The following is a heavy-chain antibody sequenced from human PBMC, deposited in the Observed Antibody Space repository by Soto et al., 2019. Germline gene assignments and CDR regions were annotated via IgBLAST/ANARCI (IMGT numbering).Heavy chain of an antibody. D-gene: IGHD3-22*01. CDR1: GYSFTSYW. J-gene: IGHJ4*02. CDR3: ARHLDYYDSSGYYNPGYD. CDR2: IDPSDSYT. Sequence: GESLKISCKGSGYSFTSYWISWVRQMPGKGLEWMGRIDPSDSYTNYSPSFQGHVTISADKSISTAYLQWSSLKASDTAMYYCARHLDYYDSSGYYNPGYDWGQGTLVTVSS. V-gene: IGHV5-10-1*01.